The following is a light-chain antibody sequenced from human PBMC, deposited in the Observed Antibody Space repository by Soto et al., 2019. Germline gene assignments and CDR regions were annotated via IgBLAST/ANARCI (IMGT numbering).Light chain of an antibody. CDR2: DAS. V-gene: IGKV1-5*01. CDR3: QQYDSYSWT. Sequence: DIQMTQSPSTLSASVGDRVTITCRASQSIRSWLAWYLQKPGKAPKLLIYDASSLQSGVPSRFSGRGSGTEFTLTISSLQPDDFATYYCQQYDSYSWTFGQGTKVDIK. J-gene: IGKJ1*01. CDR1: QSIRSW.